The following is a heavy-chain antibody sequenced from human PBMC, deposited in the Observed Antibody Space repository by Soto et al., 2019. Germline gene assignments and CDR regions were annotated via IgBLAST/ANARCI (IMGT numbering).Heavy chain of an antibody. J-gene: IGHJ3*02. CDR3: AHPRGYGVFDAYDI. V-gene: IGHV3-23*01. CDR2: ISGSGVST. CDR1: VFPFSTYS. D-gene: IGHD4-17*01. Sequence: PGGSLRLSCPASVFPFSTYSMSWVRQAPGKGLEWVSAISGSGVSTYYADSVKGRFTISRDNSIDRLYMQMNSLRTEDTAVYYCAHPRGYGVFDAYDIWGQGTRVTVS.